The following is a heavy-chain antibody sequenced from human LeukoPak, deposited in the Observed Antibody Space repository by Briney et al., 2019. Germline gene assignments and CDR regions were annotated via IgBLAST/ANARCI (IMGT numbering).Heavy chain of an antibody. CDR3: AGEKFDI. V-gene: IGHV3-30*04. J-gene: IGHJ3*02. CDR2: ISKDGSMR. Sequence: GGSLRLSVAASEFSFTKYAMDWVRKAPGKGLEWVAIISKDGSMRYYADSVKGRFTVSRDNSNNAVYLQMNSLKSEDTAVYYCAGEKFDIWGRGTMVTVSA. CDR1: EFSFTKYA.